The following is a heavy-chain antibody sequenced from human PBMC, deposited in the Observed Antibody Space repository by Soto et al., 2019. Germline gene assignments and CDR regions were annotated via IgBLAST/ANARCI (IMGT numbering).Heavy chain of an antibody. J-gene: IGHJ4*02. D-gene: IGHD1-1*01. CDR1: GGSISSYY. CDR2: IYYSGST. CDR3: AGRYGYSFDY. V-gene: IGHV4-59*08. Sequence: QVQLQESGPGLVKPSETLSLTCTVSGGSISSYYWSWIRQPPGKGLEWIGYIYYSGSTNYTPPLKSRVTISVDTSKNQFSLKLSSVTAADTAVYYCAGRYGYSFDYWGQGTLVTVSS.